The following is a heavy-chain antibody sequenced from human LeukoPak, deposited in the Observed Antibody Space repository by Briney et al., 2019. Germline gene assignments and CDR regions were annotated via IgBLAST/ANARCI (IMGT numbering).Heavy chain of an antibody. J-gene: IGHJ5*02. Sequence: PGGSLRLSCAASGFTFSSYWMPWVRQAPGKGLVWVSRINSDGSSTSYADSVKGRFTISRDNAKNTLYLQMNSLRAEDTAVYYCARAAFWSGYSLYNWFDPWGQGTLVTVSS. CDR3: ARAAFWSGYSLYNWFDP. V-gene: IGHV3-74*01. CDR2: INSDGSST. D-gene: IGHD3-3*01. CDR1: GFTFSSYW.